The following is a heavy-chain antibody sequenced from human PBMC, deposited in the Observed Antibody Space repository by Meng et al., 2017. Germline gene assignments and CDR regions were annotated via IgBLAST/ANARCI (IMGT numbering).Heavy chain of an antibody. V-gene: IGHV1-2*02. D-gene: IGHD3-3*01. CDR1: GYTFTGYY. CDR3: ARPKKNLDQWSIDLLIYY. CDR2: INPNSGGT. Sequence: ASVKVSCKASGYTFTGYYMHWVRQAPGQGLEWMGWINPNSGGTNYAQKFQGRVTMTRDTSISTAYMELSRLRSDDTAVYYCARPKKNLDQWSIDLLIYYWGQGTLVTVSS. J-gene: IGHJ4*02.